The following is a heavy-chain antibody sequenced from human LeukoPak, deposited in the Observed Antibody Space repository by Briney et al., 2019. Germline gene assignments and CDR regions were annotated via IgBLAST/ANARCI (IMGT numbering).Heavy chain of an antibody. CDR2: IIPIFGIA. D-gene: IGHD3-10*01. CDR3: ARVPPPMVRGVTPYYYYGMDV. CDR1: GGTFSSYA. Sequence: SVKVSCKASGGTFSSYAISWVRQAPGQGLEWMGRIIPIFGIANYAQKFQGRVTITADKSTSTAYMELSSLRSEDAAVYYCARVPPPMVRGVTPYYYYGMDVWGQGTTVTVSS. V-gene: IGHV1-69*04. J-gene: IGHJ6*02.